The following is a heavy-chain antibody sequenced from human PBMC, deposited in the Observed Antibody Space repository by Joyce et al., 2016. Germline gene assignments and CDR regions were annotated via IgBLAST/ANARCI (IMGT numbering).Heavy chain of an antibody. D-gene: IGHD3-16*01. CDR2: ITGSGSGT. CDR1: GVPFSNYG. Sequence: EVQLLEFGGGLVQPGGSLRLSCAAAGVPFSNYGMSWVRQAPGKGLEWVSTITGSGSGTYYADSVKGRFTISRDKSKNTLYLQMSSLRGEDTAVYYCARGGMIRHRYFGYWGQGTLVTVSS. J-gene: IGHJ4*02. V-gene: IGHV3-23*01. CDR3: ARGGMIRHRYFGY.